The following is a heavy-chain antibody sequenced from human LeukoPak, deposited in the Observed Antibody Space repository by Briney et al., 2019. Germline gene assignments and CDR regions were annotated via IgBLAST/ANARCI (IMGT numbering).Heavy chain of an antibody. CDR2: INPSGGST. CDR1: GYTFTSYY. J-gene: IGHJ4*02. V-gene: IGHV1-46*01. D-gene: IGHD3-22*01. CDR3: ARGRSDYYDSSGYYFDY. Sequence: ASVKVSCKASGYTFTSYYMHWVRQAPGQGLEWTGIINPSGGSTSYAQKFQGRVTMTRDTSTSTVYMELSSLRSEDTAVYYCARGRSDYYDSSGYYFDYWGQGTLVTVSS.